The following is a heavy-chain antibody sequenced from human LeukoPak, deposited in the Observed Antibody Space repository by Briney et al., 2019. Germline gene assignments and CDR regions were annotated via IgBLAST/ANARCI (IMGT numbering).Heavy chain of an antibody. J-gene: IGHJ3*02. Sequence: SQTLSLTCAVSGGSISSGGYSWSWLRQPPGQGLEWIGYIYHSGSTYYNPSLKSRVTISVDRSKNQFSLKLSSVTAADTAVYYCARGYYYDSSSYSLNPYTSYAFDIWGQGTMVTVSS. D-gene: IGHD3-22*01. CDR1: GGSISSGGYS. CDR2: IYHSGST. V-gene: IGHV4-30-2*01. CDR3: ARGYYYDSSSYSLNPYTSYAFDI.